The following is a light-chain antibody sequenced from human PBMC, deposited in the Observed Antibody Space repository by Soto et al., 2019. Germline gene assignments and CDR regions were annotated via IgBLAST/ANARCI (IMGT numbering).Light chain of an antibody. CDR3: QSYDSILV. CDR2: GNS. CDR1: SSNIGAGYD. Sequence: QSVLTQPPSVSGAPGQRVTISCTGSSSNIGAGYDVHWYQQLPGTAPKLLIYGNSNRPSGVPDRFSGSKSGTSASLAITGLQAEDEADYYCQSYDSILVFSRGTKLTVL. V-gene: IGLV1-40*01. J-gene: IGLJ2*01.